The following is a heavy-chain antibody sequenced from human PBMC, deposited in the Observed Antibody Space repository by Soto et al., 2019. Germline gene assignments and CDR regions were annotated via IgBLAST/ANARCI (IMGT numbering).Heavy chain of an antibody. CDR1: GGSISSYY. CDR2: IYYSGST. V-gene: IGHV4-59*01. CDR3: AREDCSGGSCYSGYDAFDI. D-gene: IGHD2-15*01. J-gene: IGHJ3*02. Sequence: SETLSLTCTVSGGSISSYYWSWIRQPPGKGLEWIGYIYYSGSTNYNPSLKSRVTISVDTSKNQFSLKLSSVTAADTAVYYCAREDCSGGSCYSGYDAFDIWGQGTMVTVSS.